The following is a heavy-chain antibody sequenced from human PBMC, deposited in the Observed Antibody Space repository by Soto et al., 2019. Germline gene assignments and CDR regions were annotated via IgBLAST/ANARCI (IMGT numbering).Heavy chain of an antibody. CDR3: ARGLRYFDWFDY. D-gene: IGHD3-9*01. CDR2: IYPGDSDT. Sequence: SLKISCSGSGERFTSYVSGFVRQMPGKGLEWMGIIYPGDSDTRYSPSFQGQVTISADKSISTAYLQWSSLKASDTAMYYCARGLRYFDWFDYWGQGTLVTVSS. CDR1: GERFTSYV. J-gene: IGHJ4*02. V-gene: IGHV5-51*01.